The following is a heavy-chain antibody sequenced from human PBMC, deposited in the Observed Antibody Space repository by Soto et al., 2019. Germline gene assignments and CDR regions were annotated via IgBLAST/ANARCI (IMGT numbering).Heavy chain of an antibody. Sequence: TLLLPCTFSDGSTRSAGYAGTWSRQHPGKGLECTGYMYYSGSTYYNPSLKSRVTISVDTPKNQFSLKLSSVTAADTAVYYCASIGCSSTSCYNHHPDYSYYYMEVWGKGTTVTVSS. CDR1: DGSTRSAGYA. J-gene: IGHJ6*03. V-gene: IGHV4-31*03. CDR2: MYYSGST. D-gene: IGHD2-2*02. CDR3: ASIGCSSTSCYNHHPDYSYYYMEV.